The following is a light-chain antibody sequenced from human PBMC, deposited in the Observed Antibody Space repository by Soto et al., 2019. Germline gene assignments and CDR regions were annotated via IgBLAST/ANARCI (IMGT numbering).Light chain of an antibody. CDR2: AAY. V-gene: IGKV1-27*01. Sequence: DIPMTQSPSSLSASVGDRVTITCRASQDISNYLAWYQQKPGRVPKLLIYAAYTLQSGVPSRFSGSGSGTEFTLTISSLQPEDVAAYYCQQYNSVPYTFGQGTKLEIK. CDR3: QQYNSVPYT. J-gene: IGKJ2*01. CDR1: QDISNY.